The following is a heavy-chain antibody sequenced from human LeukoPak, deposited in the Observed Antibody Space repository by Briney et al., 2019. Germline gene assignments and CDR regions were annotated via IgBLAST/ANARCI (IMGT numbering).Heavy chain of an antibody. J-gene: IGHJ4*02. Sequence: SRESLRLSCAAAGFTFSNYAMSWVRQAPGKGLEWVGRIKTKTHGGTTDYAAPVKGRFTISRDDSKNTLYLQMNSLKHEDTAVYYFTTNGAFRYDTPMVFAYWGQGTL. V-gene: IGHV3-15*01. CDR2: IKTKTHGGTT. CDR1: GFTFSNYA. CDR3: TTNGAFRYDTPMVFAY. D-gene: IGHD5-18*01.